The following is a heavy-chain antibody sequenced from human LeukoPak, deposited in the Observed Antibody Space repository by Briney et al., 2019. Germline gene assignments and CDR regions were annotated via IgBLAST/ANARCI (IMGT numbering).Heavy chain of an antibody. D-gene: IGHD3-3*01. V-gene: IGHV4-4*02. CDR3: ASSPIRLPFFQVN. CDR1: GGSISSSNW. CDR2: IHHSGST. Sequence: SETLSLTCAVSGGSISSSNWWSWVRQPPGKGLEWIGEIHHSGSTNYNPSLKSRVTISVDTSKNQFSLKLTSVTAADTAVYYCASSPIRLPFFQVNWGQGTLVTVSS. J-gene: IGHJ4*02.